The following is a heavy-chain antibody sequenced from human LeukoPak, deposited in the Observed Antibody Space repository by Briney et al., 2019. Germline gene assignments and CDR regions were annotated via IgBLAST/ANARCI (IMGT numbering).Heavy chain of an antibody. CDR3: ARDRGEGYYSAFDI. CDR2: IWYDGSNK. J-gene: IGHJ3*02. CDR1: GFTFSSYG. D-gene: IGHD3-3*01. Sequence: PGRSLRLSCAASGFTFSSYGMHWVRQAPGKGLEWVAVIWYDGSNKYYADSVKGRFTISRDNSKNTLYLQMNSLRAEDTAVYYCARDRGEGYYSAFDIWGQGTMVTVSS. V-gene: IGHV3-33*01.